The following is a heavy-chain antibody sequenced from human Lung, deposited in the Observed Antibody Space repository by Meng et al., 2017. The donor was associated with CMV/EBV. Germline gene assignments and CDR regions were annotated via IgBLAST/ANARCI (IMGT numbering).Heavy chain of an antibody. CDR2: LSPSIDST. V-gene: IGHV1-18*04. CDR3: ARGTGIFDY. D-gene: IGHD7-27*01. CDR1: RSTFTSRC. J-gene: IGHJ4*02. Sequence: TVSFRTSRSTFTSRCITWVRQPPGHGLAWMGWLSPSIDSTNYAQKLEGRVTMTTDRSTTTAYLELRSLRYDDTAVYFCARGTGIFDYWGQGTLVTVSS.